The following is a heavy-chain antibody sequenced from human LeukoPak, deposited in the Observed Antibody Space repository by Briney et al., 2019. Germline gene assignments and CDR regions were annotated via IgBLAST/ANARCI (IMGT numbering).Heavy chain of an antibody. CDR3: TKDQRGYGRIVDY. V-gene: IGHV3-23*01. J-gene: IGHJ4*02. Sequence: GGSLRLSCAASGFTFSYYAMSWVRQAPGKGLEWVSSISGSGSSTYYADSVKGRFTISRDNSKNTLYLQINSLRAEDTAVYYCTKDQRGYGRIVDYWGQGTLVTISS. D-gene: IGHD3-10*01. CDR2: ISGSGSST. CDR1: GFTFSYYA.